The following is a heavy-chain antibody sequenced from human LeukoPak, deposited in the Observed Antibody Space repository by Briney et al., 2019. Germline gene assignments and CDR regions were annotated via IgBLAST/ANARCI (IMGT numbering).Heavy chain of an antibody. J-gene: IGHJ4*02. D-gene: IGHD3-10*01. CDR3: ARGRFGEVASGDY. CDR2: IYTSEST. V-gene: IGHV4-61*02. CDR1: GGSISSSNYY. Sequence: SETLSLTCSVSGGSISSSNYYWSWIRQPAGKGLEWIGRIYTSESTNYNPSLKSRVTISVDTSRNQFSLKLSSVTAADTAVYYCARGRFGEVASGDYWGQGTLVTVSS.